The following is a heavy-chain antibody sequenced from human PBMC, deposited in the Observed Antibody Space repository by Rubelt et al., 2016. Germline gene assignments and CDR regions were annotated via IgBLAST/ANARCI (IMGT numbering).Heavy chain of an antibody. D-gene: IGHD3-22*01. CDR3: AKEPPGSGYYYYDY. Sequence: GMHWVRQAPGKGLEWVAVISYDGSNKYYADSVKGRFTISRDNSKNTLYLQMNSLRAEDTAVYYCAKEPPGSGYYYYDYWGQGTLVTVSS. CDR2: ISYDGSNK. J-gene: IGHJ4*02. V-gene: IGHV3-30*12.